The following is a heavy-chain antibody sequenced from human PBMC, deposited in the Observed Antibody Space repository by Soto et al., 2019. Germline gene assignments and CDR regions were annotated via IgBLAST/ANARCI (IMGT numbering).Heavy chain of an antibody. Sequence: QVQLVQSGAEVKKPGASVKVSCKASGYTFTSYGISWVRQAPGQGLEWMGWISAYNGNTNYAQKLQGRVTMTTDTSTSTANLEQRSLRSDVTVVYCCAGGGNSNYGLYYDYYYMDVWGKGTTVTVSS. CDR2: ISAYNGNT. V-gene: IGHV1-18*01. D-gene: IGHD4-4*01. CDR1: GYTFTSYG. CDR3: AGGGNSNYGLYYDYYYMDV. J-gene: IGHJ6*03.